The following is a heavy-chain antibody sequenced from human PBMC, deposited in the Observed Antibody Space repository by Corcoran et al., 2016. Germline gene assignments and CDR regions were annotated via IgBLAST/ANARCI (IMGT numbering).Heavy chain of an antibody. CDR1: GYTFTSYY. D-gene: IGHD3-3*01. J-gene: IGHJ4*02. Sequence: QVQLVQSGAEVKKPGASVKVSCKASGYTFTSYYMHWVRQAPGQGLEWMGIINPSGGSTSYAQKFQGRVTMTRDTSTSTVYMELSSLRSEDTAVDYCARGSDFGCGYQSYFDYWGQGTLVTVSS. CDR2: INPSGGST. CDR3: ARGSDFGCGYQSYFDY. V-gene: IGHV1-46*01.